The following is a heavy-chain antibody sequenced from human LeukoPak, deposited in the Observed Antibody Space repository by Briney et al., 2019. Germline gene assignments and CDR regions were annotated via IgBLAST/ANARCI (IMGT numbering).Heavy chain of an antibody. D-gene: IGHD2-2*01. CDR1: GGSISSSSYY. CDR2: IYYSGST. CDR3: ARQGAYCSSTSCRRWFDP. Sequence: PSETLSLTCTVSGGSISSSSYYWGWIRQPPGKGLEWIGSIYYSGSTYYNPSLKSRVTISVDTSKNQFSLKLSSVTAADTAVCYCARQGAYCSSTSCRRWFDPWGQGTLVTVSS. J-gene: IGHJ5*02. V-gene: IGHV4-39*01.